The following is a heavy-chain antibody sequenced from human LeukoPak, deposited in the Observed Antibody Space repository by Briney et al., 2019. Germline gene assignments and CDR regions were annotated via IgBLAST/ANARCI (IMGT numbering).Heavy chain of an antibody. J-gene: IGHJ4*02. Sequence: AGGSLRLSCAASGFTFSSYAINWVREAPGRGLEWVSGISGSGGSTYYAASVKGRFTISRDNSKNTLYLQMNSLRAEDTAVYYCARGRGNGLYYFDYWGQGTLVTVSS. V-gene: IGHV3-23*01. CDR3: ARGRGNGLYYFDY. CDR1: GFTFSSYA. CDR2: ISGSGGST. D-gene: IGHD4-23*01.